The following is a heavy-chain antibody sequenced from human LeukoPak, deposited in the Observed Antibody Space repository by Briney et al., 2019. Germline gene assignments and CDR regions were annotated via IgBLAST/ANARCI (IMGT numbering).Heavy chain of an antibody. D-gene: IGHD2-15*01. V-gene: IGHV5-10-1*01. J-gene: IGHJ6*02. CDR2: IDPSDSYT. CDR1: GYSFTSYW. CDR3: ARPGEYCSGGSCDNYGMDV. Sequence: GESLKISCKGSGYSFTSYWISWVRQMPGKGLAWMGRIDPSDSYTNYSPSFQGHVTISADKSISTAYLQWSSLKASDTAMYYCARPGEYCSGGSCDNYGMDVWGQGTTVTVSS.